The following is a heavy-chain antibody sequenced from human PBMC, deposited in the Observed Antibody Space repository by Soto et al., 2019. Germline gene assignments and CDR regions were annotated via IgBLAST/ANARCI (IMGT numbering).Heavy chain of an antibody. D-gene: IGHD1-7*01. CDR1: GGSISSSSYY. V-gene: IGHV4-39*01. CDR3: ASVTDLELREDY. Sequence: PSETLSLTCTVSGGSISSSSYYWGWIRQPSGKGLEWIGSIYYSGSTYYNPSLKSRVTISVDTSKNQFSLKLSSVTAADTAVYYCASVTDLELREDYWGQGTLVTVSS. J-gene: IGHJ4*02. CDR2: IYYSGST.